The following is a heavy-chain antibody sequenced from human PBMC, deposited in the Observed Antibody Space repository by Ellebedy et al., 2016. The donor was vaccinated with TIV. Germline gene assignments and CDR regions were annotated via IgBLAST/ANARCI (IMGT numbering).Heavy chain of an antibody. CDR1: GFTFSGFD. V-gene: IGHV3-13*04. D-gene: IGHD4-23*01. CDR2: IGPTGDP. J-gene: IGHJ4*01. CDR3: ARGGFGGNSAFDY. Sequence: GESLKISCAASGFTFSGFDMHWVRLAPGKGLEWVSAIGPTGDPFYPGSVKGRFTVSRENAKNSLYHQMNNLRTGDTAVYYCARGGFGGNSAFDYWGHGTLVTVSS.